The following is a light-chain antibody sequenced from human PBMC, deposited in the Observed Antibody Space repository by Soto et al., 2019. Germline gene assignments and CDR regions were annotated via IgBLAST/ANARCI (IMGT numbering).Light chain of an antibody. CDR1: QTVRSY. CDR2: DAS. CDR3: HQRCNWYPCT. J-gene: IGKJ4*02. Sequence: MQPPVILSLSPGEAATRSCRASQTVRSYLAWYQQQPGQAPRLLIYDASTRTTGIPARFSGSGSGRTFTLTISSLVPEEFAADYCHQRCNWYPCTFGGGTKVDIK. V-gene: IGKV3-11*02.